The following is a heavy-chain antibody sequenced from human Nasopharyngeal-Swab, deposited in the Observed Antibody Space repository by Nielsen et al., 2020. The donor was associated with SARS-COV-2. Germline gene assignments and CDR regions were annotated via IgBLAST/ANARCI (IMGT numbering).Heavy chain of an antibody. V-gene: IGHV3-21*01. J-gene: IGHJ6*03. Sequence: GSLKISCAASGFTFSSYSMNWVRRAPGKGLEWVSSISSSSSYIYYADSVKGRFTISRDNAKNSLYLQMNSLRAEDTAVYYCARGKAPTIFGVVITNYYYYYMDVWGKGTTVTVSS. CDR2: ISSSSSYI. CDR3: ARGKAPTIFGVVITNYYYYYMDV. CDR1: GFTFSSYS. D-gene: IGHD3-3*01.